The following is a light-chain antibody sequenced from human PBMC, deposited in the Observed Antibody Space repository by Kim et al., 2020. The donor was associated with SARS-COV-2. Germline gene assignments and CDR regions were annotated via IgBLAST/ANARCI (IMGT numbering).Light chain of an antibody. CDR3: QQYGSSPRYT. CDR2: GAS. CDR1: QSVSSSY. J-gene: IGKJ2*01. V-gene: IGKV3-20*01. Sequence: QGERDTPSCRASQSVSSSYLAWYQQKPGQAPRLLIYGASSRATGIPDRFSGSGSGTDFTLTISRLEPEDFAVYYCQQYGSSPRYTFGQGTKLEIK.